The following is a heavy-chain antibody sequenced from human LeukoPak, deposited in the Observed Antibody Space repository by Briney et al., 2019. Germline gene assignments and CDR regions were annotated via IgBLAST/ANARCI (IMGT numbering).Heavy chain of an antibody. CDR3: ARFSIWFGELLDY. V-gene: IGHV3-53*01. CDR1: GFTVSSNY. CDR2: IYSGGST. J-gene: IGHJ4*02. Sequence: GGSLRLSCAASGFTVSSNYMSWVRQAPGKGLEWVSVIYSGGSTYYADSVKGRFTISRDNSKNTLYLQMNSLRAEDTAVYYCARFSIWFGELLDYWGQGTLVTVSS. D-gene: IGHD3-10*01.